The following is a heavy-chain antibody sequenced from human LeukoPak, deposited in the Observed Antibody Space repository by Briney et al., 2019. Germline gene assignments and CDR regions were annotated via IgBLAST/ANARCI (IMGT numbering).Heavy chain of an antibody. Sequence: GGSLRLSCAASGFTFSSYGMHWVRQAPGKGLEWVAVISYDGSNKYYADSVKGRFTISRDNSKNTLYLQMNSLRAEDTAVYYCAKDRDSSSWYVLNYYYYGMDVWGPGTTVTVSS. CDR2: ISYDGSNK. CDR1: GFTFSSYG. CDR3: AKDRDSSSWYVLNYYYYGMDV. D-gene: IGHD6-13*01. V-gene: IGHV3-30*18. J-gene: IGHJ6*02.